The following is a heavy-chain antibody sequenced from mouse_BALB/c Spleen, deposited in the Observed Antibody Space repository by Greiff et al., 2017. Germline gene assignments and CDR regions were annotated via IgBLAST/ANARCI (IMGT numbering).Heavy chain of an antibody. CDR1: GYSITSGYY. D-gene: IGHD2-1*01. CDR2: ISYDGSN. CDR3: ATYGNQLYYAMDY. Sequence: EVKLQESGPGLVKPSQSLSLSCSVTGYSITSGYYWNWIRQFPGNKLEWMGYISYDGSNNYNPSLKNRISITRDTSKNQFFLKLNSVTTEDTATYYCATYGNQLYYAMDYWGQGTSVTVSA. J-gene: IGHJ4*01. V-gene: IGHV3-6*02.